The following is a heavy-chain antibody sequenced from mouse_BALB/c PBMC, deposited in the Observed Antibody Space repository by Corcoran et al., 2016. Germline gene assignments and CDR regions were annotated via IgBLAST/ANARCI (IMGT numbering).Heavy chain of an antibody. CDR2: ISYDGSN. V-gene: IGHV3-6*02. CDR3: ARYDDYDGRFAY. CDR1: GYSITRGYY. J-gene: IGHJ3*01. Sequence: DVQRQESGPGLVKPSQSLSLTCSVTGYSITRGYYWNWIRQFPGNKLEWMGYISYDGSNNYNPSLKNRISIPRDTSKNQFFLKLNSVTTEDTATYYCARYDDYDGRFAYWGQGTLVTVSA. D-gene: IGHD2-4*01.